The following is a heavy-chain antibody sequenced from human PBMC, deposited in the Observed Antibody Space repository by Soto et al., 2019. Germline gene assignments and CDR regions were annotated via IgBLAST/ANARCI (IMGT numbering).Heavy chain of an antibody. J-gene: IGHJ4*02. CDR1: GFTFSTYG. CDR3: ASGRFRSDTSSSQYDY. V-gene: IGHV3-30*03. Sequence: GGSLRLSCAASGFTFSTYGMHWVRQAPGKGLEWVAVISYDGSNKHQADSVKGRFTIARDNSKDTLFLQMNSLRDEDTAVYYCASGRFRSDTSSSQYDYWGQRTLVTVSS. CDR2: ISYDGSNK. D-gene: IGHD3-22*01.